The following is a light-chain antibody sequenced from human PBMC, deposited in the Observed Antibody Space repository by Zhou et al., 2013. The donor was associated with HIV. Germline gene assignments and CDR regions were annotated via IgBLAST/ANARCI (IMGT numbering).Light chain of an antibody. J-gene: IGKJ2*01. CDR2: AAS. CDR3: QHYGVSPYT. V-gene: IGKV3-15*01. CDR1: QNIVSN. Sequence: EVVMTQSPATLSVSPGERATLSCRASQNIVSNLAWYQQKPGQAPRLLIYAASTRATGIPARFSGSGSGTEFTLTISRLEPEDFAVYYCQHYGVSPYTFGPGTKLEI.